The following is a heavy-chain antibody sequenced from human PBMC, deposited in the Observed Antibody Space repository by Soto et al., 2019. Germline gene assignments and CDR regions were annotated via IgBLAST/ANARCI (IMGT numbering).Heavy chain of an antibody. V-gene: IGHV1-3*01. J-gene: IGHJ4*02. CDR2: INAGNGNT. D-gene: IGHD6-19*01. Sequence: ASVKVSCKASGYTFTSYAMHWVRQAPGQRLEWMGWINAGNGNTKYSQKFQGRVTITRDTSASTAYMELSSLRSEDTAVYYCARDGSGWYFRSAYFDYWGQGTLVTVSS. CDR1: GYTFTSYA. CDR3: ARDGSGWYFRSAYFDY.